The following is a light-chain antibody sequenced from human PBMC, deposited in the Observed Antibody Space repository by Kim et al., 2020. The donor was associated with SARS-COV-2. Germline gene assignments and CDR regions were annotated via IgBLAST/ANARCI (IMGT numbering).Light chain of an antibody. CDR1: QSVSSS. CDR3: QQYGNSPST. Sequence: SPGESATLACRASQSVSSSLAWYPQKPGQAPRLLIHGASSRTTGIPDRFSGSGSGTDFTLTISRLEPEDFAVYYCQQYGNSPSTFGQGTRLEIK. J-gene: IGKJ5*01. V-gene: IGKV3-20*01. CDR2: GAS.